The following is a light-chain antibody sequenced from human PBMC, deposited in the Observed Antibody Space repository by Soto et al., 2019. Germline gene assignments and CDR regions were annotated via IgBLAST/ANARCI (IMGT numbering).Light chain of an antibody. Sequence: EIVLTQSPATLSLSPGERATLSCRASQSVSSYLAWYQQKPGQAPRLLIYDASNRATGIPARFSGSGSGTDFTLTISSLEPEDFAVYDCQQRSNWPRELTFGGGTKVEIK. CDR3: QQRSNWPRELT. V-gene: IGKV3-11*01. J-gene: IGKJ4*01. CDR1: QSVSSY. CDR2: DAS.